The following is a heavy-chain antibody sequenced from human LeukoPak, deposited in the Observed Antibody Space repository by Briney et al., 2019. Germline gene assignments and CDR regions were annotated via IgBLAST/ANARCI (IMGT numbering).Heavy chain of an antibody. CDR1: GFTFSNYA. V-gene: IGHV3-64D*06. D-gene: IGHD3-10*01. CDR2: IGGNGVNT. Sequence: PGGSLRLSCSASGFTFSNYAMHWVRQAPGKGLEYVSAIGGNGVNTYYAGSVKGRFIISRDNSKNTLFLQMSSLRAEDTAVYYCVKGDTMVRGVIPFDYWGQGALVTVSS. J-gene: IGHJ4*02. CDR3: VKGDTMVRGVIPFDY.